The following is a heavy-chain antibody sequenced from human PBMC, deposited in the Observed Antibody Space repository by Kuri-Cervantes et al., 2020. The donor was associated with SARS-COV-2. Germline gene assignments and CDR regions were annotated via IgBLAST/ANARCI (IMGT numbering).Heavy chain of an antibody. CDR2: ISYDGGNK. CDR1: GFTFSSYA. V-gene: IGHV3-30-3*01. Sequence: LSLTCAASGFTFSSYAMHWVRQAPGKGLEWVAVISYDGGNKYYADSVKGRFTISRDNSKNTLYLQMNSLRAEDTAVYYCARARAAAGTFIEYFQHWGQGTLVTVSS. CDR3: ARARAAAGTFIEYFQH. J-gene: IGHJ1*01. D-gene: IGHD6-13*01.